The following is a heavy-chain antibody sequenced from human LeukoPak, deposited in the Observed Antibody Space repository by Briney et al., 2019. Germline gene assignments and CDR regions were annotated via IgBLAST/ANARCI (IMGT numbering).Heavy chain of an antibody. Sequence: SGKLSCKASGYTFTSYYMHWVRQADGQGIEWNGIINPSGGSTSYAQKFQGRVTMTRDTYTSTAYMELSSLRSEDTAVYYCARGYYYDSSGVIDYWGQGTLVTVSS. CDR2: INPSGGST. V-gene: IGHV1-46*01. J-gene: IGHJ4*02. D-gene: IGHD3-22*01. CDR1: GYTFTSYY. CDR3: ARGYYYDSSGVIDY.